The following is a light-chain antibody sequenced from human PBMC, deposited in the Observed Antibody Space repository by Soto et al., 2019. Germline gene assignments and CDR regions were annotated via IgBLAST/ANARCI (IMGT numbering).Light chain of an antibody. CDR1: QFLTRSY. J-gene: IGKJ3*01. CDR3: HQYISSPWT. CDR2: GAS. V-gene: IGKV3-20*01. Sequence: EIVLTQSPGTLSLSPGERATLSCRASQFLTRSYVAWYQQKPGQPPSLLIYGASNRATGIADRFSGSGSGTDFTLTISRLEPEDVGVYYCHQYISSPWTFGPGTKSGDQT.